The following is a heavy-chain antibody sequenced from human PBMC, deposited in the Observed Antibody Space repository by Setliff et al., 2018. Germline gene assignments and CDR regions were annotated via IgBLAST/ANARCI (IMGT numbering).Heavy chain of an antibody. CDR3: TTGATI. Sequence: NPGGSLRLSCAASGFTFTNAWMSWVRQAPGKGLEWVGRVKSKSDGGTIDYAAPVEGRFTISRDDSRNTLSLQMNSLKTEDTAVYYCTTGATIWGQGTMVIVS. J-gene: IGHJ3*02. CDR2: VKSKSDGGTI. CDR1: GFTFTNAW. V-gene: IGHV3-15*01.